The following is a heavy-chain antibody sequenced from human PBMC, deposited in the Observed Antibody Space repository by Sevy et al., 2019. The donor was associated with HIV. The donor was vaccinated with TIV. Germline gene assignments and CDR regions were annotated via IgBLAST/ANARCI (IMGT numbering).Heavy chain of an antibody. CDR2: SNPSGGYT. V-gene: IGHV1-46*01. D-gene: IGHD6-13*01. CDR3: ASLAAASGLVYMDV. J-gene: IGHJ6*03. Sequence: ASVKVSCKASGYTLTSHYMHWVRQAPGQGLEWMGISNPSGGYTRYAQKFQGRVIMTRDTSTSTAYMELSSLRSDDTAVYYCASLAAASGLVYMDVWGKGTTVTVSS. CDR1: GYTLTSHY.